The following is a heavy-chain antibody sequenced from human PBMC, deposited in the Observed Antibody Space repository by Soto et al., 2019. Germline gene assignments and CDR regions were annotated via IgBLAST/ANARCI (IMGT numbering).Heavy chain of an antibody. Sequence: AGGSLRLSCSGSGFTFSNYEMSWVRQAPGKGLEWVSSVSPDGSAVFYADSVKGRFTISRDNAKSSLYLRMNSLRAEDTAVYYCASLWGRQLWLPPPWGQGTLVTVSS. D-gene: IGHD5-18*01. V-gene: IGHV3-48*03. CDR1: GFTFSNYE. CDR3: ASLWGRQLWLPPP. J-gene: IGHJ5*02. CDR2: VSPDGSAV.